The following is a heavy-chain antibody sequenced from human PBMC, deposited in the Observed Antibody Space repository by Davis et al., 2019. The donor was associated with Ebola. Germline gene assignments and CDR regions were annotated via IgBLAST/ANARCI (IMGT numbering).Heavy chain of an antibody. Sequence: AASVKVSCKASGYTFTDFDMHWVRQAPGQGLEWKGWINAGNGNMRYSQKFQGRVTITRDTSASTVYMELSSLRSEDTAVYYCARDTGIRYVSLGYWGQGTLVIVSS. CDR3: ARDTGIRYVSLGY. J-gene: IGHJ4*02. V-gene: IGHV1-3*01. CDR2: INAGNGNM. D-gene: IGHD3-9*01. CDR1: GYTFTDFD.